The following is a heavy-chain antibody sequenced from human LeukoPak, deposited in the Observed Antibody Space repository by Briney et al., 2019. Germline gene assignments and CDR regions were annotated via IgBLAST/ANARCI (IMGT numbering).Heavy chain of an antibody. V-gene: IGHV3-33*01. J-gene: IGHJ4*02. D-gene: IGHD6-13*01. CDR2: IWYDGSNK. CDR3: ARDGEVSFWAAAGTGSLFDY. Sequence: PGRSLRLSCAASGFTFSSYGMHWVRQAPGKGLEWVAVIWYDGSNKYYADSVKGRFTISRDNSKNTLYLQMNSLRAEDTAVYYCARDGEVSFWAAAGTGSLFDYWGQGTLVTVSS. CDR1: GFTFSSYG.